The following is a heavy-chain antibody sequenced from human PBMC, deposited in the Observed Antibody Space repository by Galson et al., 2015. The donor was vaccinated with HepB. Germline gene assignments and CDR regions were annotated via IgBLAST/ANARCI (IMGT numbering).Heavy chain of an antibody. D-gene: IGHD6-19*01. CDR2: ISGGGSST. V-gene: IGHV3-23*01. CDR3: AKGGPNSGWYFLDY. Sequence: SLRLSCAASGFTFTYYGMTWVRQAPGKGLEWVSAISGGGSSTYYADTVKGRFTTSRDNSKNTLYLQMNSLRAEDTAVYYCAKGGPNSGWYFLDYWGQGTLVTVSS. J-gene: IGHJ4*02. CDR1: GFTFTYYG.